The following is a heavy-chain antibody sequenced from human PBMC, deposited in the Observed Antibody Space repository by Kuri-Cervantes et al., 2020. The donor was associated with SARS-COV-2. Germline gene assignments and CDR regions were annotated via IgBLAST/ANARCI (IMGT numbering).Heavy chain of an antibody. Sequence: GGSLKISCAASGFTFSSYSMNWVRQAPGKGLEWVSSISSSSSYIYYADSVKGRFTISRDNAKNSLYLQMNSLRAEDTAVYYCARRCRVLDDGDAFDIWGQGTMVTVSS. D-gene: IGHD3-16*01. CDR3: ARRCRVLDDGDAFDI. J-gene: IGHJ3*02. CDR1: GFTFSSYS. CDR2: ISSSSSYI. V-gene: IGHV3-21*01.